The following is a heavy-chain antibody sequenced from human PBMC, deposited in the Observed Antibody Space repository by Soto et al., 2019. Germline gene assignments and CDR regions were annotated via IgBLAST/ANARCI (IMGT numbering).Heavy chain of an antibody. J-gene: IGHJ6*02. V-gene: IGHV4-30-4*01. CDR2: IYYSGST. CDR3: AREKRFLEWLLSDYYYGMDV. D-gene: IGHD3-3*01. Sequence: PSETMSVTCTVAGGSISSGGYYWSWIRQPPGKGLEWIGYIYYSGSTYYNPSLKSRVTISVDTSKNQFSLKLSSVTAADTAVYYCAREKRFLEWLLSDYYYGMDVWGQGTTVTVSS. CDR1: GGSISSGGYY.